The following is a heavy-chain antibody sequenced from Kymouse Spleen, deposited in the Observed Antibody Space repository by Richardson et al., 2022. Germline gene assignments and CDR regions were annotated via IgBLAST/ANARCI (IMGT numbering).Heavy chain of an antibody. CDR1: GFTFSSYG. Sequence: QVQLVESGGGVVQPGRSLRLSCAASGFTFSSYGMHWVRQAPGKGLEWVAVISYDGSNKYYADSVKGRFTISRDNSKNTLYLQMNSLRAEDTAVYYCAKPYNWNYAFDYWGQGTLVTVSS. D-gene: IGHD1-7*01. CDR3: AKPYNWNYAFDY. CDR2: ISYDGSNK. V-gene: IGHV3-30*18. J-gene: IGHJ4*02.